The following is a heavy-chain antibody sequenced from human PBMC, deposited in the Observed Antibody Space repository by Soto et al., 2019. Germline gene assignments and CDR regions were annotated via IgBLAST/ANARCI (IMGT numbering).Heavy chain of an antibody. V-gene: IGHV5-51*01. J-gene: IGHJ4*02. CDR3: ARHKAYADSLYSFEY. D-gene: IGHD4-17*01. CDR2: IYPGDSDT. Sequence: GESLKISCSASGYSFTTYWIAWVRQMPGKGLEWMGVIYPGDSDTRYGPSFQGQVTISVDKSINTAYLQWSSLNASDTAMYYFARHKAYADSLYSFEYWGQGTLDTVSP. CDR1: GYSFTTYW.